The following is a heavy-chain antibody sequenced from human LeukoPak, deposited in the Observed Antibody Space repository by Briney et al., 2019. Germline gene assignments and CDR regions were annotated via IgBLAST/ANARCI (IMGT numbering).Heavy chain of an antibody. CDR1: GGSITSYY. V-gene: IGHV4-59*01. CDR3: ARRAYSSGYYYFDY. D-gene: IGHD3-22*01. Sequence: SETLSLTCTVSGGSITSYYWSWIRQPPGKGLEWIGYIYYSGSTNYNPSLKSRVTISVDTSKNQFSLKLSSATAADTAVYYCARRAYSSGYYYFDYWGQGALVTVSS. J-gene: IGHJ4*02. CDR2: IYYSGST.